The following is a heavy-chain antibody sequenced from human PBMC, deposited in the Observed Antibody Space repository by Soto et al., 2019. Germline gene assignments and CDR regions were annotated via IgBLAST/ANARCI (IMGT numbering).Heavy chain of an antibody. J-gene: IGHJ6*02. CDR2: TFVTGAT. CDR1: GEALGSGQSY. V-gene: IGHV4-61*01. D-gene: IGHD3-10*01. CDR3: ARGRSEIAGSSFGRRMDV. Sequence: QVQLQESGPGLVKSSETLSLISFVSGEALGSGQSYWNWIRQAPGKGLEWIGQTFVTGATKYSASLKGRVTMSVDTSKSQISLTLTSGTAADSATNVCARGRSEIAGSSFGRRMDVWGQGTTVTFSS.